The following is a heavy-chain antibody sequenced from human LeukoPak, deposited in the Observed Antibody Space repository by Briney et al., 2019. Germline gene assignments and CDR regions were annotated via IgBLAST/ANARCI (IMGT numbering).Heavy chain of an antibody. CDR1: GASITSHY. V-gene: IGHV4-4*07. Sequence: SETLFLTCTVSGASITSHYWSWIRQPAGKGLEWIGRIYTRGTTDYNPSLKSRVIISVDTSKNQFSLQLSSVTAADTAVYYCARDGLDYGDYVLYGMDVWGQGTTVTVSS. D-gene: IGHD4-17*01. J-gene: IGHJ6*02. CDR3: ARDGLDYGDYVLYGMDV. CDR2: IYTRGTT.